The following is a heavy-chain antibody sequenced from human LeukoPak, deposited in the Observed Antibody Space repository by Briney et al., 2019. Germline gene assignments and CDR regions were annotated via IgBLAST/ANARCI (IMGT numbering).Heavy chain of an antibody. CDR2: IYPSDSDT. CDR3: ARQPSAGSKIDF. J-gene: IGHJ4*02. CDR1: GYSFTTYW. Sequence: GESLKISCEASGYSFTTYWIAWVRQMPGKGLEWMGIIYPSDSDTRYSPSFQGQVTISADKSISIVYLQWSSLRASDTAMYYCARQPSAGSKIDFWGQGTLVTVSS. V-gene: IGHV5-51*01. D-gene: IGHD6-13*01.